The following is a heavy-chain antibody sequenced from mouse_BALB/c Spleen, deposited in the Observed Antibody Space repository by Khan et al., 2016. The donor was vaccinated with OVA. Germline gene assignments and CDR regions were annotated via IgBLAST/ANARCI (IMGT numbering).Heavy chain of an antibody. CDR1: GFSLSSYN. J-gene: IGHJ4*01. Sequence: VKLLESGPGLVAPSQSLSITCTVSGFSLSSYNIHWVRQPPGKGLEWLGMIWGGGGTDYNSTPKSKLTISKDNSKSQVFLKMNSLQTDDTAMYYCARAYYRYDGYYAMDYWGQGTSVTISS. CDR3: ARAYYRYDGYYAMDY. V-gene: IGHV2-6-4*01. CDR2: IWGGGGT. D-gene: IGHD2-14*01.